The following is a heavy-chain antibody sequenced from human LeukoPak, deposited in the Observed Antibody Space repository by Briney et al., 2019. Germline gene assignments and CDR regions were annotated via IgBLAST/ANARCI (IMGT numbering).Heavy chain of an antibody. V-gene: IGHV4-39*01. D-gene: IGHD5-18*01. CDR2: IYYSGST. CDR1: GGSISSSSYY. J-gene: IGHJ3*02. Sequence: SETLSLTCTVSGGSISSSSYYCGWIRQPPGKGLEWIGSIYYSGSTYYNPSLKSRVTISVDTSKNQFSLKLTSVTAADTAMYYCARWFRGYRDAFDIWGQGTLVTVSS. CDR3: ARWFRGYRDAFDI.